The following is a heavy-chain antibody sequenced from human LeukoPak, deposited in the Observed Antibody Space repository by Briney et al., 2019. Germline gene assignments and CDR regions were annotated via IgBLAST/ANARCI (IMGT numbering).Heavy chain of an antibody. V-gene: IGHV1-18*01. D-gene: IGHD4-17*01. Sequence: ASVKVSCKASGYIFTSYGISWVRQAPGQGLEWMGRISAYNGNTNYAQKLQGRVTMTTDTSTSTAYMELRSLRSDDTAVYYCARQQGVTTATAFDPWGQGTLVTVSS. CDR2: ISAYNGNT. CDR1: GYIFTSYG. J-gene: IGHJ5*02. CDR3: ARQQGVTTATAFDP.